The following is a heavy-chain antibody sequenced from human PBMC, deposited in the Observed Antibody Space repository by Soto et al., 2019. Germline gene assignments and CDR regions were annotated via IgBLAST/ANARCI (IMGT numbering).Heavy chain of an antibody. Sequence: TSETLSLTCTVSGGSISSYYWSWIRQPPGKGLEWIGYIYYSGSTNYNPSLKSRVTISVDTSKNQFSLKLSSVTAADTAVYYCAKSPGSGWAYYYYGMDVWGQGTTVTVSS. CDR1: GGSISSYY. V-gene: IGHV4-59*01. D-gene: IGHD6-19*01. CDR2: IYYSGST. CDR3: AKSPGSGWAYYYYGMDV. J-gene: IGHJ6*02.